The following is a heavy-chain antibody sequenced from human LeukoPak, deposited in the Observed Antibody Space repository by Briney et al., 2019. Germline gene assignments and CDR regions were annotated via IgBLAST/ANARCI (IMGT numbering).Heavy chain of an antibody. CDR3: AKGGRDIVVVPTAIDY. D-gene: IGHD2-2*01. Sequence: GRSLRLSCAASGFTFDDYATHWVRQAPGKGLEWASGISWNSGSIGYADSVKGRFTISRDNSKNTLYLQMNSLRAEDTAVYYCAKGGRDIVVVPTAIDYWGQGTLVTVSS. J-gene: IGHJ4*02. V-gene: IGHV3-9*01. CDR1: GFTFDDYA. CDR2: ISWNSGSI.